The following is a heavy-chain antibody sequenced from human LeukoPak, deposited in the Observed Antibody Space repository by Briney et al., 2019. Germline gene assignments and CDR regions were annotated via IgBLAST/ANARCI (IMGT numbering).Heavy chain of an antibody. CDR1: GGSISSYY. V-gene: IGHV4-59*01. CDR3: AGINYDSGGHEDY. Sequence: PSETLSLTCTVSGGSISSYYWSWIRQPPGKGLEWIGYIYYSGSTKYNPSLKSRVTISVDTSKNQFSLKLSSVTAADTAVYYCAGINYDSGGHEDYWGQGTLVTVSS. CDR2: IYYSGST. D-gene: IGHD3-22*01. J-gene: IGHJ4*02.